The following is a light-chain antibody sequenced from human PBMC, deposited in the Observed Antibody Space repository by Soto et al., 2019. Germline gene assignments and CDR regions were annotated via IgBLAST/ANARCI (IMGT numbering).Light chain of an antibody. CDR2: STS. J-gene: IGKJ2*01. V-gene: IGKV3-15*01. Sequence: VLTQSPATLSVSPGERDTLSCRASQSVSSLLAWYQQKPGQAPRLLIYSTSTRATGIPARFSGSGSGTEFTLTISSLQSEDFAIYYCQQYHYWPYTFGQGTKLEIK. CDR3: QQYHYWPYT. CDR1: QSVSSL.